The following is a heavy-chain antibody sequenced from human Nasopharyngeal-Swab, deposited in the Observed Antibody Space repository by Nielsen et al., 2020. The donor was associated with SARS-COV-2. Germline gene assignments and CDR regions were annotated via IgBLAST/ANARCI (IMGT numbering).Heavy chain of an antibody. V-gene: IGHV4-39*01. Sequence: SETLSLTCTVSGGSISSSSYYWGWIRQPPGKGLEWIGSIYYSGSTYYNPSLKSRVTISVDTSKNQFSLKLSSVTAADTAVYYCARQEYLNWFDPWGQGTLATVSS. J-gene: IGHJ5*02. D-gene: IGHD6-6*01. CDR2: IYYSGST. CDR1: GGSISSSSYY. CDR3: ARQEYLNWFDP.